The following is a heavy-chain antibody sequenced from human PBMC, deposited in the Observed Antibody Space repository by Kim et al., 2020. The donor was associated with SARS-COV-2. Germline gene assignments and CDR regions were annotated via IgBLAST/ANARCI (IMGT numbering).Heavy chain of an antibody. J-gene: IGHJ5*01. V-gene: IGHV4-31*03. D-gene: IGHD2-2*01. Sequence: SETLSHTCTVSGGSISRGGYYWSWIRQHPGRGLEWIGYIYYSGSTYYNPSLKSRVIISVDTSNNQFSLRLSSVTAADTAVYYCARGPGGCSTTSCSDNW. CDR3: ARGPGGCSTTSCSDNW. CDR1: GGSISRGGYY. CDR2: IYYSGST.